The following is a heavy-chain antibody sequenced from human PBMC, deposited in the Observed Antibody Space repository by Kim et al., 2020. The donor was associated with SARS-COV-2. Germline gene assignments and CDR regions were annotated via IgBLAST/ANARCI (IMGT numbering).Heavy chain of an antibody. V-gene: IGHV3-21*01. Sequence: GGSLRLSCAASGFTFSSYSMNWVRQAPGKGLEWVSSISSSSSYIYYADSVKGRFTISRDNAKNSLYLQMNSLRAEDTSVYYCARDGGRYCSSTSCPRFDYWGQGTLVTVSS. J-gene: IGHJ4*02. CDR2: ISSSSSYI. D-gene: IGHD2-2*01. CDR3: ARDGGRYCSSTSCPRFDY. CDR1: GFTFSSYS.